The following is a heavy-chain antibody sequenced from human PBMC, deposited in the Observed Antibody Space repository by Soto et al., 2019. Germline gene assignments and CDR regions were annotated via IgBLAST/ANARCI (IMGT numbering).Heavy chain of an antibody. J-gene: IGHJ3*02. CDR1: GGSISSSSYY. V-gene: IGHV4-39*01. Sequence: SETLSLTCTVSGGSISSSSYYWGWIRQPPGKGLEWIGSIYYSGSTYYNPSLKSRVTISVDTSKNQFSLKLSSVTAADTAVYYCARLPTASLDAFDIWGQGTMVTVSS. CDR3: ARLPTASLDAFDI. CDR2: IYYSGST.